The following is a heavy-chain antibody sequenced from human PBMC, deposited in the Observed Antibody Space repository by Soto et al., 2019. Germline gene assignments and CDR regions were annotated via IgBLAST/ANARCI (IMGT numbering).Heavy chain of an antibody. CDR1: GYTITKSG. V-gene: IGHV1-18*01. D-gene: IGHD2-2*03. Sequence: ASVKVSCKASGYTITKSGISWVRQAPGQGLEWMGWISGNNGDRNYAQKLQGRVTMTADTSTSTVDLELRSLRLDDTAVYYCARAPAGYCNATRCWFSAFDIWGQGTVVTVSS. CDR3: ARAPAGYCNATRCWFSAFDI. J-gene: IGHJ3*02. CDR2: ISGNNGDR.